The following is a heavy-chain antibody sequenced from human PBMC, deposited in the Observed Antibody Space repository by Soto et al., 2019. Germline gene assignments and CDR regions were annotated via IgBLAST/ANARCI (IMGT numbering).Heavy chain of an antibody. CDR3: ARRGQEGPGLAH. CDR2: INTDGSST. J-gene: IGHJ5*02. Sequence: GGSLRLSCAASGFTFSSYWMHWVRQAPGKGLVWVSRINTDGSSTSYVDSVKGRFTISRDNAKNTLYLQVNSLSVEDTAVYYCARRGQEGPGLAHWGQGTLVTVS. CDR1: GFTFSSYW. V-gene: IGHV3-74*01.